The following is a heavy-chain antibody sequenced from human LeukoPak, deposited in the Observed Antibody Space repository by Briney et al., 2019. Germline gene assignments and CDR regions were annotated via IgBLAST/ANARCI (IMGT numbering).Heavy chain of an antibody. Sequence: PSETLSLTCAVYGGSFSGYYWSWIRQPPGKGLEWIGEINHSGSTNYNPSLKSRVTISVDTSKNQFSLKLSSVTAADTAVYYCARRAKQYYYYYYYMDVWGKVTTVTVSS. CDR3: ARRAKQYYYYYYYMDV. V-gene: IGHV4-34*01. D-gene: IGHD4-11*01. J-gene: IGHJ6*03. CDR1: GGSFSGYY. CDR2: INHSGST.